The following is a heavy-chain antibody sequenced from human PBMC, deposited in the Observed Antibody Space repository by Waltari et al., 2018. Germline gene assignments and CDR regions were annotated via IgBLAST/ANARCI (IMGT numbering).Heavy chain of an antibody. Sequence: EVQLVESGGGLVQPGGSLRLSCAASGFTFSSYEMNWVRQAPGKGLEWVSYISSSGSTIYYADSVKGRFTISRDNAKNSLYLQMNSLRAEDTAVYYCARDYDFWSGYYRPDASDIWGQGTMVTVSS. CDR2: ISSSGSTI. V-gene: IGHV3-48*03. CDR3: ARDYDFWSGYYRPDASDI. J-gene: IGHJ3*02. D-gene: IGHD3-3*01. CDR1: GFTFSSYE.